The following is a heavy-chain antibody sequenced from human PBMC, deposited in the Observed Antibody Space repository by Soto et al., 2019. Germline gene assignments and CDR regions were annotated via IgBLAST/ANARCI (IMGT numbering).Heavy chain of an antibody. J-gene: IGHJ6*02. Sequence: AAVKVSCKASGWTFTSYGISWVRQAPGQGREGMGWISAYNGNTNYAQKLQGRVTMTTATSTSTAYMELRSLRSEDTAVYYCAANRGYSGYDHYYYYGMDVWGQGTTVTVSS. CDR3: AANRGYSGYDHYYYYGMDV. CDR2: ISAYNGNT. D-gene: IGHD5-12*01. V-gene: IGHV1-18*01. CDR1: GWTFTSYG.